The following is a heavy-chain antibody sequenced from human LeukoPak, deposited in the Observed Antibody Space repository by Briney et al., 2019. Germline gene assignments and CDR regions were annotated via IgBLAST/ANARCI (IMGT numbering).Heavy chain of an antibody. CDR2: IRQEGINK. V-gene: IGHV3-7*01. CDR1: GFIFSNYW. CDR3: ATDTGHGYFES. Sequence: GGSLRLSCAASGFIFSNYWMSWLRQAPGKGLEWVANIRQEGINKNYVDSVEGRFTISRDNAQNSVYLQMTSVRVEDTDVYYCATDTGHGYFESWGQGTLVTVS. J-gene: IGHJ4*02. D-gene: IGHD4-17*01.